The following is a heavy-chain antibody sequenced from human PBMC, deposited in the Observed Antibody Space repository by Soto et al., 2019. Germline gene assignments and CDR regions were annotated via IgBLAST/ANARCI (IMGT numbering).Heavy chain of an antibody. Sequence: PGESLKISCKGSGYSFTSYWIGWVRQMPGKGLEWMGIIYPGDSDTRYSPSFQGQVTISADKSISTAYLQWSSLKASDTAMYYCARVGTYYDFWSGYEPDYYYGMDVWGQGTTVTAP. CDR3: ARVGTYYDFWSGYEPDYYYGMDV. J-gene: IGHJ6*02. V-gene: IGHV5-51*01. CDR1: GYSFTSYW. D-gene: IGHD3-3*01. CDR2: IYPGDSDT.